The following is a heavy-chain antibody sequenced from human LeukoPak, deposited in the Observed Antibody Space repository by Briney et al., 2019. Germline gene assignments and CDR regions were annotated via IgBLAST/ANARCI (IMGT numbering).Heavy chain of an antibody. D-gene: IGHD3-3*01. Sequence: PGGSLRLSCAASGFTFDDYAMHWVRQAPGKGLEWVSSISSSSSYIYYADSVKGRFTISRDNAKNSLYLQMNSLRAEDTAVYYCARDLGDYDFWSGYPPFDYWGQGTLVTVSS. CDR2: ISSSSSYI. V-gene: IGHV3-21*01. CDR3: ARDLGDYDFWSGYPPFDY. J-gene: IGHJ4*02. CDR1: GFTFDDYA.